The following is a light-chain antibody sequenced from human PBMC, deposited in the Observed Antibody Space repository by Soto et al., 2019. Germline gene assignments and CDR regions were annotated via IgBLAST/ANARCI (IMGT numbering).Light chain of an antibody. CDR1: QSVSSY. J-gene: IGKJ4*01. CDR2: DGS. V-gene: IGKV3-11*01. CDR3: QQRGRWPLT. Sequence: DIVLTQSPDTLSLSPGERATLSCRASQSVSSYLAWYQQKPGQAPRLLIFDGSNRATGIPARFSGSGSGTDFTLTISSLEPEDFALYYCQQRGRWPLTFGGGTKVEIK.